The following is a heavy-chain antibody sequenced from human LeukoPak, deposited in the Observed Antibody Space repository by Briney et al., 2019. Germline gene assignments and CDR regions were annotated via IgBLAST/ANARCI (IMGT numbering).Heavy chain of an antibody. CDR1: GFTFSTFV. CDR3: AKVGDGHCSTTSCYGWFDP. CDR2: ISASGGST. D-gene: IGHD2-2*01. V-gene: IGHV3-23*01. Sequence: GGSLRLSCAASGFTFSTFVMTWVRQAPGKGLEWVSAISASGGSTYYADSVKGRFTISRDNSKNTLYLQMNSLRAEDTAMYSCAKVGDGHCSTTSCYGWFDPWGQGTLVTVSS. J-gene: IGHJ5*02.